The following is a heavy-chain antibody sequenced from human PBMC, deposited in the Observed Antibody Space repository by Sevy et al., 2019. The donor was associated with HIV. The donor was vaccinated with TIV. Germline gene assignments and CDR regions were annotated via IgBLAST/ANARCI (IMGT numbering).Heavy chain of an antibody. Sequence: GGSLRLSCAASGFTFSSYAMHWVRQAPGKGLEWVAVISYDGSNKYYEDSVKGRFTISRDNSKNTLYLQMNSLRAEDTAFYYCARADLGYCSGGSCYNDYYYCYGMDVWGQGTTVTVSS. V-gene: IGHV3-30-3*01. CDR2: ISYDGSNK. CDR1: GFTFSSYA. D-gene: IGHD2-15*01. J-gene: IGHJ6*02. CDR3: ARADLGYCSGGSCYNDYYYCYGMDV.